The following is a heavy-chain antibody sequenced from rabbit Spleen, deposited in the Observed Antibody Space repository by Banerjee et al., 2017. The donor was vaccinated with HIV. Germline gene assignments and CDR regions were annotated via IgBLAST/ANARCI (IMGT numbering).Heavy chain of an antibody. CDR1: GFSLSSDYY. J-gene: IGHJ6*01. Sequence: QEQLEESGGDLVKPGGSLTLTCTASGFSLSSDYYMCCGRAAPGKGLELSACIYTYSGNPYYASWVNGRFTISRSTCLNTQTLQMTRLTAADTAAYFCARSRYYDFDYSGYTCAMPISLGGPGPLVTVS. CDR3: ARSRYYDFDYSGYTCAMPISL. V-gene: IGHV1S43*01. D-gene: IGHD1-1*01. CDR2: IYTYSGNP.